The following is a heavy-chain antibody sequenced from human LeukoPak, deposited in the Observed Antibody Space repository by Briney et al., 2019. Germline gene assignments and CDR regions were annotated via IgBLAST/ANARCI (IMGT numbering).Heavy chain of an antibody. Sequence: GGSLRLSCAASGFTFSDYYMSWIRQAPAKGLEWLSYISSTDVIWYADSVKGRFTISRDNAKNSLYLQMSSLRAEDTAIYYCIVGSGYMYYFDYWGQGTLVTVSS. V-gene: IGHV3-11*01. CDR3: IVGSGYMYYFDY. J-gene: IGHJ4*01. CDR1: GFTFSDYY. CDR2: ISSTDVI. D-gene: IGHD5-12*01.